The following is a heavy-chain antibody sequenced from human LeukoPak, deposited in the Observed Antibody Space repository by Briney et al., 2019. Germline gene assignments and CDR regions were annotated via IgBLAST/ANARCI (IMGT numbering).Heavy chain of an antibody. Sequence: GESLKISCKGSGYSFTSYWIGRVRQMPGKGLEWMGIIYPGDSDTRYSPSFQGQVTISADKSISTAYLQWSSLKASDTAMYCCARRTRLRQQGEFDYWGQGTTVTVSS. V-gene: IGHV5-51*01. CDR3: ARRTRLRQQGEFDY. J-gene: IGHJ4*03. D-gene: IGHD4-17*01. CDR2: IYPGDSDT. CDR1: GYSFTSYW.